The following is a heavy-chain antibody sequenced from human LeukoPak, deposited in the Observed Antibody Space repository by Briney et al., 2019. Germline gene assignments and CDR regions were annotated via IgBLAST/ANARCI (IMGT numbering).Heavy chain of an antibody. D-gene: IGHD3-22*01. CDR3: AKTDDYYYDSSGYAY. Sequence: SGGSLRLSCAASGFTFSTYAMRWVRQAPGKGLEWVSAISGSGGSTYYADSVKGRFTISRDNSKNTLYLQMNSLRAEDTAVYYCAKTDDYYYDSSGYAYWGQGTLVTVSS. CDR2: ISGSGGST. J-gene: IGHJ4*02. CDR1: GFTFSTYA. V-gene: IGHV3-23*01.